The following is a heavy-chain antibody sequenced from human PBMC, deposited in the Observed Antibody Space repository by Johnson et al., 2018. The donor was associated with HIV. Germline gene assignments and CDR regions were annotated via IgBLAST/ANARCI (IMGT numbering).Heavy chain of an antibody. CDR2: INSDGSST. CDR1: GFTFSSYW. J-gene: IGHJ3*02. CDR3: AAAEYDAFDI. Sequence: VQLVESGGGVVQPGRSLRLSCAASGFTFSSYWMHWVRQAPGKGLVWVSRINSDGSSTSYADSVKGRFTVSRDSSKNTLYLQMNSLRAEDTAVYYCAAAEYDAFDIWGQGTMVTVSS. D-gene: IGHD6-6*01. V-gene: IGHV3-74*02.